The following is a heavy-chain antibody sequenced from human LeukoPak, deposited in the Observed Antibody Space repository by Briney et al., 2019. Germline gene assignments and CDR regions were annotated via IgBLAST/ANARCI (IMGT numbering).Heavy chain of an antibody. V-gene: IGHV3-15*01. CDR1: GFTFSNAW. CDR3: TTQPTRSSWYHTGHAFDI. CDR2: IKSKTDGGTT. J-gene: IGHJ3*02. D-gene: IGHD6-13*01. Sequence: GGSLRLSCAASGFTFSNAWMSWVRQAPGKGLEWVGRIKSKTDGGTTDYAAPVKGRFTISRDDSKNTLYLQMNSLKTEDTAVYYCTTQPTRSSWYHTGHAFDIWGQGTMVTVSS.